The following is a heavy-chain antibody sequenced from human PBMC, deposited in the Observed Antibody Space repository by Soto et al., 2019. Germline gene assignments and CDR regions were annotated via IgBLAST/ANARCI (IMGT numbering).Heavy chain of an antibody. J-gene: IGHJ6*02. Sequence: PGESLQISCKGSGYSFTSYWIGWVRQMPGKGLEWMGIIYPGDSDTRYSPSFQGQVTISADKSISTAYLQWSSLKASDTAMYYCERSHMEYYYYYGMDVWGQGTTVTVSS. CDR2: IYPGDSDT. D-gene: IGHD3-3*01. CDR1: GYSFTSYW. CDR3: ERSHMEYYYYYGMDV. V-gene: IGHV5-51*01.